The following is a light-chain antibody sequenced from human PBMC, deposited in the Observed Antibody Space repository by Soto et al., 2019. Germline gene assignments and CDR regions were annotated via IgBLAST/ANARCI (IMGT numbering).Light chain of an antibody. Sequence: DIQMTQSPPSLSASVGDRVTITCRASQSITRYLNWFQHKPVKAPRLLIYAASSLQSGVTSSFSGSGSGTDFTLTISSLQPEDFATYYCQQSFTTPFTFGPGTKVDIK. J-gene: IGKJ3*01. CDR2: AAS. CDR1: QSITRY. CDR3: QQSFTTPFT. V-gene: IGKV1-39*01.